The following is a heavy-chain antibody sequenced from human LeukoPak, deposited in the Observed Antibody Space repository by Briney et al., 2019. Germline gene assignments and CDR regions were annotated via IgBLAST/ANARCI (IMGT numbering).Heavy chain of an antibody. CDR3: ARDSRTPPHYYGMDV. CDR1: GFTFSDYY. J-gene: IGHJ6*02. V-gene: IGHV3-11*01. D-gene: IGHD1-1*01. CDR2: ISSSGSTI. Sequence: GGSLRLSCAASGFTFSDYYMSWIRQAPGKGLEWVSYISSSGSTIYYADSVKGRFTISRDNAKNSLYLQMNSLRAEDTAVYYCARDSRTPPHYYGMDVWGQGTTVTVSS.